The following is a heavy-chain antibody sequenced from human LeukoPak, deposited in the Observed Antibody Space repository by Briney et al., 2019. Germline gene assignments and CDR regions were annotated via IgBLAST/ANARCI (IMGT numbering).Heavy chain of an antibody. V-gene: IGHV1-2*02. J-gene: IGHJ4*02. CDR3: ARDRVFVDTAMVSPIQYFDY. CDR1: GYTFTGYY. D-gene: IGHD5-18*01. CDR2: INPNSGGT. Sequence: ASVKVSCKASGYTFTGYYIHWVRQAPGQGLEWMAWINPNSGGTSYAQKFQGRVTTTRGTSISTVYMELSSLRSDDTAMYYCARDRVFVDTAMVSPIQYFDYWGQGTLVTVSS.